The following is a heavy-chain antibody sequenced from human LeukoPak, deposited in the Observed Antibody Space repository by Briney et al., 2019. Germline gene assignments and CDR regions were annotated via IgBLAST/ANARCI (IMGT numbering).Heavy chain of an antibody. CDR2: ISWNSGSI. J-gene: IGHJ3*02. D-gene: IGHD6-6*01. CDR3: AKDRSTSSSTPWAFDI. V-gene: IGHV3-9*03. Sequence: ALRLSCAASGFSFDDYAMHWVRQAPGKGLEWVSGISWNSGSIGYADSVKGRFTISRDNAKNSLYLQMNSLRVEDMALYYCAKDRSTSSSTPWAFDIWGQGTMVTVSS. CDR1: GFSFDDYA.